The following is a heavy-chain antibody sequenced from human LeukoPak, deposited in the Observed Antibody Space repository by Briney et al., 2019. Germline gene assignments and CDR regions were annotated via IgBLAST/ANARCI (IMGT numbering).Heavy chain of an antibody. CDR2: ISSSSNTI. CDR3: ARDRKEWNL. V-gene: IGHV3-48*02. Sequence: TGGSLRLSCAASGFTFSTYNMNWVRQAPGKGLEWLSYISSSSNTIYYADSVKGRFTISRDNAKNSLYLQMDSLRDEDTAVYYCARDRKEWNLWGQGTLVTVSS. D-gene: IGHD3-3*01. CDR1: GFTFSTYN. J-gene: IGHJ4*02.